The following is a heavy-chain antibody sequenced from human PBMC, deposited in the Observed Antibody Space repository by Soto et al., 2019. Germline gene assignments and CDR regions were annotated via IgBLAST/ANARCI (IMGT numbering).Heavy chain of an antibody. CDR3: AREMGYCISTSCPFDY. J-gene: IGHJ4*02. D-gene: IGHD2-2*01. CDR1: GFTLSSHA. V-gene: IGHV3-30-3*01. Sequence: GGSLRLSCTASGFTLSSHAMHWVRQAPGKGLEWVAITSYDGSNKYHADSVKGRFTISRDNSKNTLSLQMNSLRAEDTAVYYCAREMGYCISTSCPFDYWGQGTLVTVSS. CDR2: TSYDGSNK.